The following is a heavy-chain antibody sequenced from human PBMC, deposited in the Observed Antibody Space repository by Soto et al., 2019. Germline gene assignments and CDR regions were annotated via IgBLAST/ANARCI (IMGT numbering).Heavy chain of an antibody. V-gene: IGHV3-23*01. CDR2: ISAGGST. Sequence: GGSLRLSCTASGFTFSDYAMSWVRQPPGKGLGWVSVISAGGSTYYADSVKGRFTVSRANSKNTLYLQMNSLRAEDTAVYYCANVPIWCSSTSCYTEGFDYWGQGTLVTVSS. D-gene: IGHD2-2*02. CDR3: ANVPIWCSSTSCYTEGFDY. CDR1: GFTFSDYA. J-gene: IGHJ4*02.